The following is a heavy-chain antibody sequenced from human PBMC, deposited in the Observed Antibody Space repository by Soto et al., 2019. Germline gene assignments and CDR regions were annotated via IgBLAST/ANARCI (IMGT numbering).Heavy chain of an antibody. CDR1: GYIFNSNY. D-gene: IGHD3-22*01. Sequence: QVQLVQSGAEVKEPGASVKISCKASGYIFNSNYMHWVRQAPGQAPEWVGIINPSDGSTTYAQNFQGRVTLTRDTSTSTVYMELSSLRSDDTAVYYCVRRSSGYFFDYWGQGTLVTVSS. V-gene: IGHV1-46*02. J-gene: IGHJ4*02. CDR3: VRRSSGYFFDY. CDR2: INPSDGST.